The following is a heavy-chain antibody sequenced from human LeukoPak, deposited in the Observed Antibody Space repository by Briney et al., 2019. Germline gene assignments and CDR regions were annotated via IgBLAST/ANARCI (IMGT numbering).Heavy chain of an antibody. V-gene: IGHV3-23*01. D-gene: IGHD1-26*01. CDR2: INDNGGQR. CDR1: GFAFNNYA. Sequence: PGGSLRLSCAASGFAFNNYAMTWVRQAPGKGLEWVSNINDNGGQRHYADSVKGRFTIYRDNSKNTLFLQMDSLRAEDTAVYYCAKTQWKVGATDYFDYWGQGILVTVSS. CDR3: AKTQWKVGATDYFDY. J-gene: IGHJ4*02.